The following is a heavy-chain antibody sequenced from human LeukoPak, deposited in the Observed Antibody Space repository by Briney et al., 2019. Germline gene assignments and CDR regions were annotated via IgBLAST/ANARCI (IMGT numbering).Heavy chain of an antibody. CDR1: GFTFSSYG. D-gene: IGHD2-2*01. CDR3: ARVRSCSSTSCGDY. V-gene: IGHV3-30*02. Sequence: GGSLRLSCAASGFTFSSYGMHWVRQAPGKGLEWVAFIRYDGSNKYYADSVKGRFTISRDNSKNTLYLQMNGLRAEDTAVYYCARVRSCSSTSCGDYWGQGTLVTVSS. CDR2: IRYDGSNK. J-gene: IGHJ4*02.